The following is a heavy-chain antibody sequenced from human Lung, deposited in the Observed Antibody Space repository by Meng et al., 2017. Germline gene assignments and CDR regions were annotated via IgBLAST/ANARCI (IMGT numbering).Heavy chain of an antibody. CDR3: ARGPTTMAHDFDY. CDR2: INHSGST. V-gene: IGHV4-34*01. CDR1: GGSFSDYY. Sequence: QGELPQWGAGLLKPSETLPLTCVVSGGSFSDYYWSWIRQPPGKGLEWIGEINHSGSTNYNPSLERRATISVDTSQNNLSLKLSSVTAADSAVYYCARGPTTMAHDFDYWGQGTLVTVSS. D-gene: IGHD4-11*01. J-gene: IGHJ4*02.